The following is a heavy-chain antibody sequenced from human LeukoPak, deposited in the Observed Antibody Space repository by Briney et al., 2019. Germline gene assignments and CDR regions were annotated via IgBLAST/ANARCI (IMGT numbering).Heavy chain of an antibody. CDR3: ARVTYSSSWYGREDAFDI. D-gene: IGHD6-13*01. CDR2: ISAYNGNT. Sequence: ASVKVSCKASGYTFTSYGISWVRQAPGQGLEWMGWISAYNGNTNYAQKLQGRVTMTRDMSTSTVYMELSSLRSEDTAVYYCARVTYSSSWYGREDAFDIWGQGTMVTVSS. V-gene: IGHV1-18*01. J-gene: IGHJ3*02. CDR1: GYTFTSYG.